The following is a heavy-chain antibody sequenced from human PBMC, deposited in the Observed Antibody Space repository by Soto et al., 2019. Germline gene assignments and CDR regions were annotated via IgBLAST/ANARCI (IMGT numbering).Heavy chain of an antibody. CDR3: ARDQVSRVLPAALGGY. J-gene: IGHJ4*02. CDR1: GFTFSSYG. V-gene: IGHV3-23*01. Sequence: EVQLLESGGGLVQPGGSLRLSCAASGFTFSSYGMSWVRQAPGKGLEWVSAISGSGGSTYYADSVKGRFTISRDNSKCTLYLQMNSLRAEDTAVYFCARDQVSRVLPAALGGYWGQGTLVTVSS. CDR2: ISGSGGST. D-gene: IGHD2-2*01.